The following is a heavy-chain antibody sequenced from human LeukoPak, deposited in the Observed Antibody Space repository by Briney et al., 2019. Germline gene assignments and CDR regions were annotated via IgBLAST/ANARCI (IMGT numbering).Heavy chain of an antibody. CDR3: ARFVSSGWHYYYYGMDV. D-gene: IGHD6-19*01. CDR1: GGSISSGDYY. CDR2: IYYSGST. V-gene: IGHV4-30-4*01. J-gene: IGHJ6*02. Sequence: SQTLSLTCTVSGGSISSGDYYWSWIRQPPGKGLEWIGYIYYSGSTYYNPSLKSRVTISVDTSKNQFSLKLSSVTAADTAVYYCARFVSSGWHYYYYGMDVWGQGTTVTVSS.